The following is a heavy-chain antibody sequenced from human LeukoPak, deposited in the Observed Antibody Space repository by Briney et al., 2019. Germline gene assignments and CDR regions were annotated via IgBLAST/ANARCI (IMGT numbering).Heavy chain of an antibody. CDR1: GLTFSNYA. Sequence: GGSLRLSCAASGLTFSNYAMIWVRQAPGKGLEWVSAISGRGGSTYYADSVKGRFTFSRDNAKNSLYLQMNSLRGEDTAVYYCAREGGWNDLAYWGQGTLVTVSS. CDR2: ISGRGGST. J-gene: IGHJ4*02. V-gene: IGHV3-23*01. CDR3: AREGGWNDLAY. D-gene: IGHD1-1*01.